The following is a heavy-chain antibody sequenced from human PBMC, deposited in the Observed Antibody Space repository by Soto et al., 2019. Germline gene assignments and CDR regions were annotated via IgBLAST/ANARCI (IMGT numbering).Heavy chain of an antibody. D-gene: IGHD1-1*01. CDR1: GQSFSGHS. V-gene: IGHV4-34*01. CDR2: INESGST. CDR3: ARGSGIVALPGELEDVKYDY. Sequence: QVQLQQWGAGLVKPSETLSLSCAVYGQSFSGHSWAWIRQPPGKGLEWIGEINESGSTYYTSSLKSRVTISTDTSKNQFSLKLSSVSAADTAAYFCARGSGIVALPGELEDVKYDYWGQGTLVNVSS. J-gene: IGHJ4*02.